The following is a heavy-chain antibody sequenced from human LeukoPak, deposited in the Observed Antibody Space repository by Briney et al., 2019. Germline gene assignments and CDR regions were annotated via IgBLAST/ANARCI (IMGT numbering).Heavy chain of an antibody. CDR3: ARAIDYGASWFDP. Sequence: GSLRLSCAASRFTLSTYWMSWVRQAPGKGLEWVAHIKQDGSQEYYVDSVKGRFTISRDSAKNSLYLQMNSLRAEDTAVYYCARAIDYGASWFDPWGQGTLVTVSP. CDR2: IKQDGSQE. V-gene: IGHV3-7*01. D-gene: IGHD4-17*01. J-gene: IGHJ5*02. CDR1: RFTLSTYW.